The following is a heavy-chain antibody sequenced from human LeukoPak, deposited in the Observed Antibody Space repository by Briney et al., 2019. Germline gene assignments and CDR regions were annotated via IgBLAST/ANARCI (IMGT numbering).Heavy chain of an antibody. D-gene: IGHD6-19*01. CDR1: GFTFSNHW. Sequence: GGSLRLSCAASGFTFSNHWMSWVRQAPGKGLEWVANIKQDGSEKYYVDSMKGRFTISRDNAKNSLYLQMNSLRAEDTAVYYCASQSSSGWFQWGQGTLVTVSS. J-gene: IGHJ4*02. CDR2: IKQDGSEK. V-gene: IGHV3-7*01. CDR3: ASQSSSGWFQ.